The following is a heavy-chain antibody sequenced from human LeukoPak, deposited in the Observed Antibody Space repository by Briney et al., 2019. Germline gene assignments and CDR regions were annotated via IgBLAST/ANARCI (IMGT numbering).Heavy chain of an antibody. CDR2: IGGSGGST. CDR3: AKTRLWFGELLSSLGAFDI. Sequence: PGGSLRLSCAASGFTFSSYAMSWVRQAPGKGLEWVSSIGGSGGSTYYADSVRGRFTISRDNSKNTLYLQMSSLRAEDTAVYYCAKTRLWFGELLSSLGAFDIWGQGTMVTVSS. D-gene: IGHD3-10*01. CDR1: GFTFSSYA. V-gene: IGHV3-23*01. J-gene: IGHJ3*02.